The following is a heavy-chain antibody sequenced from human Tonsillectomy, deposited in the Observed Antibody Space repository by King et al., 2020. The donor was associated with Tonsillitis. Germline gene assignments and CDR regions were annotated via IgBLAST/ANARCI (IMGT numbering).Heavy chain of an antibody. J-gene: IGHJ5*01. V-gene: IGHV3-48*02. CDR3: ARDAAGDVRFWFDS. D-gene: IGHD6-25*01. CDR2: ISSTSSAI. Sequence: NWVRQAPGKGLEWVSHISSTSSAIVYADSVKGRFTISRDNAKNSLYLQMNSLRDEDTAVYYCARDAAGDVRFWFDSCGQGTLVPVAS.